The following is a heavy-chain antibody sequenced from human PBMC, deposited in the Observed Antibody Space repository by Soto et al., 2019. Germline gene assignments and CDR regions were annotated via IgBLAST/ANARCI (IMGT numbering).Heavy chain of an antibody. CDR1: GFTFSNAW. Sequence: PGGSLRLSCAGSGFTFSNAWMNWVRQAPGEGLEWLGRIKSKYDGGTTDYDAPAKGRFTISRDDSKNTVYLQMNSLKTEDTAVYYCATGSGDAVAFDYWGQGTLVTVSS. CDR2: IKSKYDGGTT. V-gene: IGHV3-15*01. CDR3: ATGSGDAVAFDY. J-gene: IGHJ4*02. D-gene: IGHD4-17*01.